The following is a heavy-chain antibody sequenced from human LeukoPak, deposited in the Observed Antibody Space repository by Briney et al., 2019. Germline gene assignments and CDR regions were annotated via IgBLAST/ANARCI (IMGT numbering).Heavy chain of an antibody. CDR2: ISHDDSNK. CDR1: GFTFSSYG. D-gene: IGHD2-21*02. CDR3: AKGGDDKYYFDY. Sequence: HPGGSLRLSCVASGFTFSSYGMHWVRQAPGKGLEWVAVISHDDSNKYYADSVKGRFSISRDNSKNTLYLQMNSLRAEDTAVYYCAKGGDDKYYFDYWGQGTLVTVSS. V-gene: IGHV3-30*18. J-gene: IGHJ4*02.